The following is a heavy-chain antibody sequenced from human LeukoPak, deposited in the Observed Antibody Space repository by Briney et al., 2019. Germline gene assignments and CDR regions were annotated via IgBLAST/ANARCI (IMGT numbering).Heavy chain of an antibody. CDR1: GFSVSDYY. D-gene: IGHD1-26*01. CDR3: ASEVGADSRDFDY. J-gene: IGHJ4*02. CDR2: ISSSGNTI. V-gene: IGHV3-11*04. Sequence: GGSLRLSCAASGFSVSDYYMNWIRQAPGKGLERVSYISSSGNTIYYADSVKGRFTISRDNAKNSLYLQMNSLRAEDTAVYYCASEVGADSRDFDYWGQGTLVTVSS.